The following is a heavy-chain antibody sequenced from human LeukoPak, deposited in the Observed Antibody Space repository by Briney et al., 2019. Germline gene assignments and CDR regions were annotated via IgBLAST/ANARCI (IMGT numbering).Heavy chain of an antibody. CDR3: ARYPKVAAYFDC. Sequence: SETLSLTCTVSGGSISSYYWAWIRQPAGKGLEWIGRIYASGSTDYYSSLKSRVSMSVDTSKNQFSLKLSSVTAADTAVYCCARYPKVAAYFDCWGQGTLVTVSS. CDR1: GGSISSYY. CDR2: IYASGST. V-gene: IGHV4-4*07. J-gene: IGHJ4*02. D-gene: IGHD2-15*01.